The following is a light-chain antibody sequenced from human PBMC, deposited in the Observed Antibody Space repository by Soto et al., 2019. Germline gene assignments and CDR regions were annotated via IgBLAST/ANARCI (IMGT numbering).Light chain of an antibody. J-gene: IGKJ1*01. Sequence: EIVLTQSPATLSLSPGERATLSCRASQSVSSYLAWYQQKPGQAPRLLIYDASNRATGIPARFSGSGSGTDFTLTISSLEPEDFAVYYCQQYYNWPWTFGQGTKVDI. CDR3: QQYYNWPWT. V-gene: IGKV3-11*01. CDR1: QSVSSY. CDR2: DAS.